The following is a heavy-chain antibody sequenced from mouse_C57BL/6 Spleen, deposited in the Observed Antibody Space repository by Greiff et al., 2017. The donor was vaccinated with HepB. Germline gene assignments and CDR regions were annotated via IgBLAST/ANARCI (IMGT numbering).Heavy chain of an antibody. V-gene: IGHV1-15*01. J-gene: IGHJ2*01. CDR3: TRWVFDY. CDR2: IDPETGGT. CDR1: GYTFTDYE. Sequence: QVQLKESGAELVRPGASVTLSCKASGYTFTDYEMHWVKQTPVHGLEWIGAIDPETGGTAYNQKFKGKAILTADKSSSTAYMELRSLTSEDSAVYYCTRWVFDYWGQGTTLTVSS.